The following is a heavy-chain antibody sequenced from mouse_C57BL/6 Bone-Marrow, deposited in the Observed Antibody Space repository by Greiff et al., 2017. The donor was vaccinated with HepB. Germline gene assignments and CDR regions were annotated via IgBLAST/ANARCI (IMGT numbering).Heavy chain of an antibody. J-gene: IGHJ2*01. CDR3: ARDLSYFDY. CDR1: GFTFSDYY. Sequence: EVKLMDSEGGLVQPGSSMKLSCTASGFTFSDYYMAWVRQVPEKGLEWVANINYDGSSTYYLDSLKSRFIISRDNAKNILYLQMSSLKSEDTATYYCARDLSYFDYWGQGTTLTVSS. CDR2: INYDGSST. V-gene: IGHV5-16*01.